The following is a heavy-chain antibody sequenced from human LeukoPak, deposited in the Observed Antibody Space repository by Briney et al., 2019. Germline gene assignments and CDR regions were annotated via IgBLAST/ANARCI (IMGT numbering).Heavy chain of an antibody. CDR3: ARSGRPYYYGSGKEYYFDY. V-gene: IGHV1-18*01. D-gene: IGHD3-10*01. CDR1: GYTFTNFG. J-gene: IGHJ4*02. CDR2: ISPYNGNT. Sequence: ASVKVSCKASGYTFTNFGISWVRQAPGEGLEWMGWISPYNGNTDYAQKLQGRVTMTTDTSTSTVYMELRSLGFDDTAVYYCARSGRPYYYGSGKEYYFDYWGQGTLVTVSS.